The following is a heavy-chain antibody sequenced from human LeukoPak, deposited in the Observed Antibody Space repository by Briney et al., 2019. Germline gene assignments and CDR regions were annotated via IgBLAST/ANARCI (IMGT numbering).Heavy chain of an antibody. Sequence: GGSLRLSCAASGFTFSSYEMNWVRQAPGKGLEWVSYISSSGSTIYYADSVKGRFTISGDNAKNSLYLQMNSLRAEDTAVYYCARASQGYGMDVWGQGTTVTVSS. CDR2: ISSSGSTI. J-gene: IGHJ6*02. CDR1: GFTFSSYE. CDR3: ARASQGYGMDV. V-gene: IGHV3-48*03.